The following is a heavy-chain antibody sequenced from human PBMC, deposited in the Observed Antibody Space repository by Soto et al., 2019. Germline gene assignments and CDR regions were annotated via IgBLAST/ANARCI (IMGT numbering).Heavy chain of an antibody. CDR1: GASISSHY. CDR2: IYYSGST. Sequence: QVQLQESGPGLVKPSETLSLTCTVSGASISSHYWSWIRQPPGKGLEWMGYIYYSGSTDYNPSLKSPLTISVDTSKNQLSLRLSSVTAADTAMYYCARPMGIAPAVWYFELWGRGTLVKVSS. J-gene: IGHJ2*01. V-gene: IGHV4-59*08. CDR3: ARPMGIAPAVWYFEL. D-gene: IGHD2-2*03.